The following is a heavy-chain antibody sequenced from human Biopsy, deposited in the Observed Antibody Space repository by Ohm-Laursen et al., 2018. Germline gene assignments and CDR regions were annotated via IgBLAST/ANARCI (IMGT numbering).Heavy chain of an antibody. J-gene: IGHJ6*02. D-gene: IGHD2-15*01. Sequence: GTLSLTCTVSGGSISSYHWTWIRQPPGKGLECIGNIHHSGSTNYNPSLKSRLTISVDTSKNQFSLKLSSVTAADTAVYYCARMDCSGGSCHYYSYGMDVWGQGTTVTVSS. V-gene: IGHV4-4*09. CDR1: GGSISSYH. CDR3: ARMDCSGGSCHYYSYGMDV. CDR2: IHHSGST.